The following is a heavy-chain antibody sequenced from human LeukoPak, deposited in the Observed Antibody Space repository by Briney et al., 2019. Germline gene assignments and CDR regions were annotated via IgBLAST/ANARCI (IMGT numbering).Heavy chain of an antibody. D-gene: IGHD3-22*01. Sequence: ASVKVSCKASGYIFTSYYIHWVRQAPGQGLEWMGWISAYNGHTKNAQKFQGRVTMTTDTSTSTVNMELRSLRSDDTAVYYCARGSPPRRNYDSSGYYSYYFDYWGQGTLVTVSS. CDR3: ARGSPPRRNYDSSGYYSYYFDY. V-gene: IGHV1-18*04. CDR2: ISAYNGHT. J-gene: IGHJ4*02. CDR1: GYIFTSYY.